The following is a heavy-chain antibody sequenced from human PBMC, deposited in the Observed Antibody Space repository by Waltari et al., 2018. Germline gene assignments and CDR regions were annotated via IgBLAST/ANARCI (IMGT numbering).Heavy chain of an antibody. CDR3: IRPFEMGID. CDR2: IRSRFKDDAT. V-gene: IGHV3-73*01. D-gene: IGHD7-27*01. Sequence: EVQLVAPRGASVQPGGSPKLSDAASALIATHYAIHWVRPAAGKGLERVDRIRSRFKDDATAYAESAQGRFTISRDDSKNTAYLEMNSLKTDDTAVYYCIRPFEMGIDWGQGTQVTVSS. CDR1: ALIATHYA. J-gene: IGHJ4*02.